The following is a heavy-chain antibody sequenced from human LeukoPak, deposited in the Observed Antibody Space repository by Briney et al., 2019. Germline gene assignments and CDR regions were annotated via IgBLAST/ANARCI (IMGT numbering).Heavy chain of an antibody. D-gene: IGHD3-10*01. CDR3: ARVGISDLLWFGEVGVLEIDY. J-gene: IGHJ4*02. Sequence: ASVKLSCTASGYTFTSYGISWVRQAPGQGLEWMAWISAYNGNTNYAQKLQGRVTITTDTSTSTAYMELRSLRSDDTAVYYCARVGISDLLWFGEVGVLEIDYWGEGTLVTVS. CDR1: GYTFTSYG. V-gene: IGHV1-18*01. CDR2: ISAYNGNT.